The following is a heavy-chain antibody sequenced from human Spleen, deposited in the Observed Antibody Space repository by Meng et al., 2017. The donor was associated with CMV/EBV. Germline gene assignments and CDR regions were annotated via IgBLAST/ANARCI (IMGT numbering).Heavy chain of an antibody. CDR1: GFTFSSYV. J-gene: IGHJ4*02. CDR3: ARSNYYGSGSYSPPNY. Sequence: GESLKISCAASGFTFSSYVMSWVRQAPGKGLEWVSAISGSGGSTYYADSVKGRFTISRDDSKNTLYLQMNSLRAEDTAVYYCARSNYYGSGSYSPPNYWGQGTLVTVSS. CDR2: ISGSGGST. D-gene: IGHD3-10*01. V-gene: IGHV3-23*01.